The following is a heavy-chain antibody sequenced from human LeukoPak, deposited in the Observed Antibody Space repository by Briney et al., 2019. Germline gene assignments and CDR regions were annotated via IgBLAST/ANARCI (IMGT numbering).Heavy chain of an antibody. CDR3: ARGYYGSGSSDAFDI. CDR2: INPNSGGT. J-gene: IGHJ3*02. Sequence: ASVTVSCKASGYTFTGYYMHWVRQAPGQGLEWMGWINPNSGGTNYAQKFQGRVTMTRDTSISTAYMELSRLRSDDTAVYYCARGYYGSGSSDAFDIWGQGTMVTVSS. V-gene: IGHV1-2*02. CDR1: GYTFTGYY. D-gene: IGHD3-10*01.